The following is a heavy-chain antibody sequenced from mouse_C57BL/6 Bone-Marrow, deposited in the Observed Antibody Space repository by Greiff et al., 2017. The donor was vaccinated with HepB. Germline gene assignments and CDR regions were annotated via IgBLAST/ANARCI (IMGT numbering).Heavy chain of an antibody. J-gene: IGHJ2*01. CDR2: IDPENGDT. CDR3: TTDDGYSGY. V-gene: IGHV14-4*01. D-gene: IGHD2-3*01. CDR1: GFNIKDDY. Sequence: VQLQQSGAELVRPGASVKLSCTASGFNIKDDYMHWVKQRPEQGLEWIGWIDPENGDTEYASKFQGKATITADTSSNTASLQLSSLTSEDTAVYYCTTDDGYSGYWGQGTTLTVSS.